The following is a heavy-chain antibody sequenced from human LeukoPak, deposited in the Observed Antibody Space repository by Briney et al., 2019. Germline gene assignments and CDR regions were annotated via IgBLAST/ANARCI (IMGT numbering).Heavy chain of an antibody. CDR2: FYYSGTT. Sequence: SETLSLTCTVSGGSIDSDSFSWGWIRQTPAKSLEWIGSFYYSGTTYYNPSLKSRVTIAGDTSRNQFSLHLNSVTPEDTAVYYCARRLTQYDCFDPWGQGILVTVSS. CDR1: GGSIDSDSFS. D-gene: IGHD2-2*01. CDR3: ARRLTQYDCFDP. J-gene: IGHJ5*02. V-gene: IGHV4-39*01.